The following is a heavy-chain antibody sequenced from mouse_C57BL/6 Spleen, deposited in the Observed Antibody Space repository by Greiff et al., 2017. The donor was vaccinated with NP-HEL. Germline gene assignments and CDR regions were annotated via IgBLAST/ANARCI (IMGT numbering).Heavy chain of an antibody. J-gene: IGHJ1*03. CDR1: GYAFSSYW. Sequence: VMLVESGAELVKPGASVKISCKASGYAFSSYWMNWVKQRPGKGLEWIGQIYPGDGDTNYNGKFKGKATLTADKSSSTAYMQLSSLTSEDSAVYFCARNYGSSYEVYWYFDVWGTGTTVTVSS. CDR2: IYPGDGDT. CDR3: ARNYGSSYEVYWYFDV. V-gene: IGHV1-80*01. D-gene: IGHD1-1*01.